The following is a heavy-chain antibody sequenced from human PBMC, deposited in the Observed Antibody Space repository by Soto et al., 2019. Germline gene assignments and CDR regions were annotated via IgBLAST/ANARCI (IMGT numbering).Heavy chain of an antibody. CDR3: ARPGIYYYGSGSYSDGMDV. D-gene: IGHD3-10*01. CDR1: GGSISSSSYY. J-gene: IGHJ6*02. V-gene: IGHV4-39*01. CDR2: IYYSGST. Sequence: SETLSLTCTVSGGSISSSSYYWGWIPQPPGKGLERIGSIYYSGSTYYNPSLKSRFTISVDTSKNQFSLKLSSVTAADTAVYYCARPGIYYYGSGSYSDGMDVWGQGTTVTV.